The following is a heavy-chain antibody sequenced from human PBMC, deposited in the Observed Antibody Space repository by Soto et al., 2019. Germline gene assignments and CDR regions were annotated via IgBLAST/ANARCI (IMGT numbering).Heavy chain of an antibody. V-gene: IGHV3-33*01. CDR3: ARGQGMITFGGVIVVSDAFDI. J-gene: IGHJ3*02. CDR2: IWYDGSNK. D-gene: IGHD3-16*02. Sequence: GGSLRLSCAASGFTFSSYGMHWVRQAPGKGLEWVAVIWYDGSNKYYADSVKGRFTISRDNSKNTLYLKMNSLGAEDTAVYYCARGQGMITFGGVIVVSDAFDIWGQGTMVTVSS. CDR1: GFTFSSYG.